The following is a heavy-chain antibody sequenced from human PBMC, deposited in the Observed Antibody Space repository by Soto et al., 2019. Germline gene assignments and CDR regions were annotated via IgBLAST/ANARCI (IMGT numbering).Heavy chain of an antibody. CDR1: GGSISSSSYY. J-gene: IGHJ5*02. CDR2: IYYSGST. D-gene: IGHD3-16*02. V-gene: IGHV4-39*07. Sequence: SETLSLTCTVSGGSISSSSYYWGWIRQPPGKGLEWIGNIYYSGSTYYNPSLKSRVTISVDTSKNQFSLKLSSVTAADTAVYYCARGVQHYDYVWGSYRPTHWFDPWGQGTLVTVSS. CDR3: ARGVQHYDYVWGSYRPTHWFDP.